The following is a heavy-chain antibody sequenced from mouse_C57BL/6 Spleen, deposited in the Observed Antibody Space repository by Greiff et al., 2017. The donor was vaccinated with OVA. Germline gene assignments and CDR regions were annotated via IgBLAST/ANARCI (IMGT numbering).Heavy chain of an antibody. CDR1: GFTFSDYY. Sequence: EVKVVESEGGLVQPGSSMKLSCTASGFTFSDYYMAWVRQVPEKGLEWVANINYDGSSTYYLDSLKSRFIISRDNAKNILYLQMSSLKSEDTATYYCARDRYAMDYWGQGTSVTVSS. J-gene: IGHJ4*01. V-gene: IGHV5-16*01. CDR3: ARDRYAMDY. CDR2: INYDGSST.